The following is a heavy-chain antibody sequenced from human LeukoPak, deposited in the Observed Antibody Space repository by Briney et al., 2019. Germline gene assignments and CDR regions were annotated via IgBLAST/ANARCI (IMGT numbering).Heavy chain of an antibody. CDR2: INPNSGGT. J-gene: IGHJ4*02. D-gene: IGHD3-22*01. V-gene: IGHV1-2*02. CDR1: GYTFTGYY. CDR3: ACGTYDSSGYYEVSLDY. Sequence: GASVKVSCKASGYTFTGYYMHWVRQAPGQGLEWMGWINPNSGGTNYAQKFQGRVTMTRDTSISTAYMELSRLRSDDTAVYYCACGTYDSSGYYEVSLDYWGQGTLVTVSS.